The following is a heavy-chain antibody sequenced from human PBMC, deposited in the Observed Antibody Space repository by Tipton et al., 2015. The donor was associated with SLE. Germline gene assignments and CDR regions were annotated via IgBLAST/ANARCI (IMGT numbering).Heavy chain of an antibody. J-gene: IGHJ6*02. D-gene: IGHD4-11*01. CDR3: AREEAVTTHGMDV. CDR1: GGSISSGSYY. V-gene: IGHV4-61*09. Sequence: TLSLTCTVSGGSISSGSYYWGWIRQPAGKGLEWIGHIYTSGSTNYNPSLKSRVTISVDTSKNQFSLKLSSVTAADTAVYYCAREEAVTTHGMDVWGQGTTVTVSS. CDR2: IYTSGST.